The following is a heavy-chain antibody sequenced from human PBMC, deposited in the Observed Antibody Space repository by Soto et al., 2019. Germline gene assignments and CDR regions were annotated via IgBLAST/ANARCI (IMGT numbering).Heavy chain of an antibody. CDR1: GDSISSVGYY. D-gene: IGHD3-3*01. CDR3: ARDKYYDFWSGYYRDYYYYGMDV. V-gene: IGHV4-61*08. Sequence: PFETLSLTCTVSGDSISSVGYYWNWIRQHPGKGLEWIGYLSYSGSTNYNPSLKSRVTISVDTSKNQFSLKLSSVTAADTAVYYCARDKYYDFWSGYYRDYYYYGMDVWGQGTTVTVSS. CDR2: LSYSGST. J-gene: IGHJ6*02.